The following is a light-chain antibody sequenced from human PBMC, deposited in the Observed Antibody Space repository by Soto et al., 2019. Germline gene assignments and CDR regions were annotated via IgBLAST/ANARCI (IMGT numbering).Light chain of an antibody. J-gene: IGKJ1*01. CDR3: QQYGSLSWT. CDR2: DTS. V-gene: IGKV3-20*01. CDR1: QSVRSN. Sequence: IVMTQSPVTLSVSPGESATLSCRASQSVRSNLAWYQQRPGQAPRLLIYDTSSRATGIPDRFSGSGSGTDFTLTISRLEPEDFAVYYCQQYGSLSWTFGQGTKWIS.